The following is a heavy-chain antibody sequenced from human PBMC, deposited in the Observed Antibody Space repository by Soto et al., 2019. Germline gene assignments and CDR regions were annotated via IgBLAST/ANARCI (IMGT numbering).Heavy chain of an antibody. CDR2: IWYDGSNK. D-gene: IGHD2-15*01. CDR3: ARDDCSGGYCYPDY. J-gene: IGHJ4*02. Sequence: QVQLVESGGGVVQPGRSLRLSCAASGFTFSSYGMHWVRQAPGKGLEWVAVIWYDGSNKYYADSVKGRFTISRDNSKNTLYPQMNSLRAEDTAVYYCARDDCSGGYCYPDYWGQGTLVTVSS. V-gene: IGHV3-33*01. CDR1: GFTFSSYG.